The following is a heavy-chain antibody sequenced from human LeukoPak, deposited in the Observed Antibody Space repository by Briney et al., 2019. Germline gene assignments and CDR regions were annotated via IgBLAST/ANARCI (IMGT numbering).Heavy chain of an antibody. Sequence: SETLSLTCTVSGGSISSYYWSWIRQPPGKGLEWIGYIYYSGSTNYNPSLKSRVTISVDTSKNQFSLKLSSVTAADTAVYYCARGTYSSSWYVYWGQGTLVTVSS. D-gene: IGHD6-13*01. CDR3: ARGTYSSSWYVY. CDR2: IYYSGST. CDR1: GGSISSYY. V-gene: IGHV4-59*01. J-gene: IGHJ4*02.